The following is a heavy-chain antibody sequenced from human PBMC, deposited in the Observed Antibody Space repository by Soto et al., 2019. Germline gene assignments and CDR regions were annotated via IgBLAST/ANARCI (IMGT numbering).Heavy chain of an antibody. J-gene: IGHJ3*02. D-gene: IGHD3-10*01. CDR3: ATDLWFGESVAFDI. V-gene: IGHV1-24*01. Sequence: GASVKVSCKVSGYTLTELSMHWVRQAPGKGLEWMGGFDPEDGETIYAQKFQGRVTMTEDTSTDTAYMELSSLRSEDTAVYYCATDLWFGESVAFDIWGQGTMVTVS. CDR1: GYTLTELS. CDR2: FDPEDGET.